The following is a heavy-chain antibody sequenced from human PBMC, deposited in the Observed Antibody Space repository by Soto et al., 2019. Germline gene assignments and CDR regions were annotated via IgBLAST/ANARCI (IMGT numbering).Heavy chain of an antibody. CDR1: GYTFTGYY. CDR3: AREVGGGRQYYFDS. Sequence: ASVKFSCKASGYTFTGYYIHWVRQAPGQGLEWMGWTNPSNGGTNYAQKFQGRVTMTRDTSLSIAYMELTTLRSDDTAVFYCAREVGGGRQYYFDSWGLGTLVTVSS. J-gene: IGHJ4*02. V-gene: IGHV1-2*02. D-gene: IGHD3-16*01. CDR2: TNPSNGGT.